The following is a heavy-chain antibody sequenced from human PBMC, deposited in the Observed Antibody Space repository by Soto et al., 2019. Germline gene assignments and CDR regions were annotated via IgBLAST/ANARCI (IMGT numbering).Heavy chain of an antibody. CDR1: GYTLTELS. D-gene: IGHD3-22*01. CDR2: FDPEDGET. Sequence: ASVKVSCKXSGYTLTELSMHWVRQAPGKGLEWMGGFDPEDGETIYAQKFQGRVTMTEDTSTDTAYMELSSLRSEDTAVYYCATLLYYYDSSGYKVDIWGQGTMVTVSS. J-gene: IGHJ3*02. CDR3: ATLLYYYDSSGYKVDI. V-gene: IGHV1-24*01.